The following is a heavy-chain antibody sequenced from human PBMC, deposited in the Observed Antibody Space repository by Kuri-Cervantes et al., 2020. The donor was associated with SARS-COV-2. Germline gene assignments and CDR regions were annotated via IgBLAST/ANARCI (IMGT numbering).Heavy chain of an antibody. V-gene: IGHV1-46*01. CDR2: INPSGGST. J-gene: IGHJ6*03. CDR1: GYTFTSYY. Sequence: ASVKVSCKASGYTFTSYYMHWVRQAPGQGLEWMGIINPSGGSTSYAQRFQGRVTMTRITSISTAYMELSRLRSDDTAGYYGARGFFITNPSSYYYYMDVWGKGTTVTVSS. D-gene: IGHD3-3*01. CDR3: ARGFFITNPSSYYYYMDV.